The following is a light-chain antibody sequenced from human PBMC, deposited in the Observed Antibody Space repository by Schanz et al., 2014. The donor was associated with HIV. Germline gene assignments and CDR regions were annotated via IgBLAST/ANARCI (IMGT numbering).Light chain of an antibody. CDR3: QQYGSSLPT. Sequence: EIVLTQSPGSLSLSPGERATLSCRASQSVSTKLAWYQQKPGQAPRLLIYGASTRATGIPARFSGSGSGTDFTLTISRLEPEDFAVYYCQQYGSSLPTFGQGTKVEIK. J-gene: IGKJ1*01. V-gene: IGKV3-20*01. CDR1: QSVSTK. CDR2: GAS.